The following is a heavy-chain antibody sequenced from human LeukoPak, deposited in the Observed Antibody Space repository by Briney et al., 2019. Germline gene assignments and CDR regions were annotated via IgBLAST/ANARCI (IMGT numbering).Heavy chain of an antibody. J-gene: IGHJ3*02. Sequence: NSGGSLRLSCAASGFTFSSYSMNWVRQAPGKGLEWVSSISSSYSYICYADSVKGRFTISRDNAKNSLYLQMNSLRAEDTAVYYCARDRIIYGDYGDAFDIWGQGTMVTVSS. D-gene: IGHD4-17*01. CDR3: ARDRIIYGDYGDAFDI. CDR1: GFTFSSYS. CDR2: ISSSYSYI. V-gene: IGHV3-21*06.